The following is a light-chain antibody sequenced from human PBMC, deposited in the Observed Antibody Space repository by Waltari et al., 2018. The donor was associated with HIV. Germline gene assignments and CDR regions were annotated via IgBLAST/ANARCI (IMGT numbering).Light chain of an antibody. J-gene: IGKJ3*01. CDR1: QDISNY. CDR2: AAS. V-gene: IGKV1-9*01. Sequence: DIQLTQSQSFLSASVGDRVTITCRTSQDISNYLAWYQQKPGKAPKLLIYAASTLQSGVPSRFSGSGSGTEFTLTISSLQPEDFATYYCQQLNSYPPLFTFGPGTKVHIK. CDR3: QQLNSYPPLFT.